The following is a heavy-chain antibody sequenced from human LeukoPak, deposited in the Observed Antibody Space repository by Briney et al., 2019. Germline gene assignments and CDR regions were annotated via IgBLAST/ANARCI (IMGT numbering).Heavy chain of an antibody. J-gene: IGHJ6*03. D-gene: IGHD3-10*01. CDR2: IRYDGSNK. V-gene: IGHV3-30*02. CDR3: AKDHAGDYYYYMDV. CDR1: GFTFSSYG. Sequence: GGSLRLSCAASGFTFSSYGMHWVRQAPGKGLEWVAFIRYDGSNKYYADSVKGRFTISRDNSKNTLYLQMNSLGAEDTAIYYCAKDHAGDYYYYMDVWGEGTTVTVSS.